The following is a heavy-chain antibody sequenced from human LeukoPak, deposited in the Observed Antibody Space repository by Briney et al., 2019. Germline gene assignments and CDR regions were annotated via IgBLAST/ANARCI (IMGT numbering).Heavy chain of an antibody. CDR3: ARDFILRRNRGNFDY. D-gene: IGHD3-10*01. J-gene: IGHJ4*02. CDR2: INPNSGST. Sequence: ASVKVSCKASGYTFTGYYMHWVRQAPGQGLEWMGWINPNSGSTNYAQKFQGRVTMTRDTSISTAYMELSRLRSDDTAVYYCARDFILRRNRGNFDYWGQGTLVTVSS. CDR1: GYTFTGYY. V-gene: IGHV1-2*02.